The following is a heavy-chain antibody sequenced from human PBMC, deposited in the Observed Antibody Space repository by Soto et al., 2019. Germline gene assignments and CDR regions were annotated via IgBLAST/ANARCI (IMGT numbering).Heavy chain of an antibody. CDR1: GYTFTSYH. CDR2: ISAYNIKT. CDR3: ARDAPPTDY. Sequence: QVQLVQSGAEVKKPGASVKVSCKTSGYTFTSYHISWVRQAPGQGLEWMGWISAYNIKTNYAQKFQGRVTMTTDTLTSTAYMELRSLRSDDTAVYYCARDAPPTDYWGQGTLVPVSS. J-gene: IGHJ4*02. V-gene: IGHV1-18*01.